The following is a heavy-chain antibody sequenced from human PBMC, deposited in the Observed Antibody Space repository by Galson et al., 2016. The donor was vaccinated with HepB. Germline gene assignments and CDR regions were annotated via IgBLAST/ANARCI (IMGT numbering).Heavy chain of an antibody. CDR3: AKSRVGISETMTSFDN. V-gene: IGHV3-7*03. Sequence: SLRLSCAASGFSFSSYWMNWVRQAPGKGLEWAANIKEDGSERYYVDSVKGRFTISRDNAKKSVYLQMNSLRAEDTAVYYCAKSRVGISETMTSFDNWGQGSLVTVSS. CDR1: GFSFSSYW. CDR2: IKEDGSER. J-gene: IGHJ4*02. D-gene: IGHD1-7*01.